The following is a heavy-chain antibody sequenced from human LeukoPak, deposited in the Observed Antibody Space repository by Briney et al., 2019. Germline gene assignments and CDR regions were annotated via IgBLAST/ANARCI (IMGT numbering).Heavy chain of an antibody. Sequence: PSETLSLTCTVSGGSISSYYWSWIRQPPGKGLEWVGSISHPGSTYYNPSLRSRITISLDRSKQKFSLKLTSVTAADTAVYFCARGAEYYAIWRGYAGYSDYWGQGISVTVSS. CDR2: ISHPGST. D-gene: IGHD3-3*01. CDR3: ARGAEYYAIWRGYAGYSDY. CDR1: GGSISSYY. J-gene: IGHJ4*02. V-gene: IGHV4-38-2*02.